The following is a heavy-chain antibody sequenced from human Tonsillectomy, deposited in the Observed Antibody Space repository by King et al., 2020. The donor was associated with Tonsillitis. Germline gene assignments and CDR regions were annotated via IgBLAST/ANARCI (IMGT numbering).Heavy chain of an antibody. D-gene: IGHD3-16*01. Sequence: VQLVESGGGLVKPGGSLRLSCAASGFTFSDYYMSWFRQSPGKGLEGISYISNSGSTIYYADSVKGRFTISRDTAKNSLFLQMNSLRAEDTAVYYCARVSFYFDYWGQGTLVTVSS. CDR1: GFTFSDYY. CDR3: ARVSFYFDY. CDR2: ISNSGSTI. J-gene: IGHJ4*02. V-gene: IGHV3-11*01.